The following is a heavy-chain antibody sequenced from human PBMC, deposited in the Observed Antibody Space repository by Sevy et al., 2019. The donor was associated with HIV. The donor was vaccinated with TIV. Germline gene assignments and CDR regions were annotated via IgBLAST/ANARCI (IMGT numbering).Heavy chain of an antibody. CDR2: IIPIFGTA. CDR1: GGTFSSYA. J-gene: IGHJ5*02. CDR3: AREDKQWLVPRWFDP. V-gene: IGHV1-69*13. Sequence: ASVKVSCKASGGTFSSYAISWVRQAPGQGLEWMGGIIPIFGTANYEQKFQGRVTITADESTSTAYMELSSLRSEDTAVYYCAREDKQWLVPRWFDPWGQGTLVTVSS. D-gene: IGHD6-19*01.